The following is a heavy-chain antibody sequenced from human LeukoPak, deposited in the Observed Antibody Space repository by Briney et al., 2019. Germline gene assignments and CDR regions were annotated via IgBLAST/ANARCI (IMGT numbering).Heavy chain of an antibody. Sequence: KPSETLSLTCTVSGGSISNYYWSWIRQPPGKRLEWIGFIYYSGSTNYNPSLKSRVTISVDTSKNQFSLKLSSVTAADTAVYYCASQLRFLEWYDWGSFDYWGQGTLVTVSS. CDR2: IYYSGST. V-gene: IGHV4-59*12. CDR3: ASQLRFLEWYDWGSFDY. J-gene: IGHJ4*02. CDR1: GGSISNYY. D-gene: IGHD3-3*01.